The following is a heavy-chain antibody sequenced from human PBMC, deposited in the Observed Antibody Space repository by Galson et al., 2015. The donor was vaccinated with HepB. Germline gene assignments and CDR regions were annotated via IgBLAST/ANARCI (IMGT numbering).Heavy chain of an antibody. CDR2: INPNSGGT. V-gene: IGHV1-2*02. CDR1: GYTFTGYY. J-gene: IGHJ4*02. D-gene: IGHD3-3*01. Sequence: SVKVSCKASGYTFTGYYMHWVRQAPGQGLEWMGWINPNSGGTNYAQKFQGRVTMTRDTSISTAYMELSRLRSDDTAVYYCAILGGIFGVVITSLDDYWGQGTLVTVSS. CDR3: AILGGIFGVVITSLDDY.